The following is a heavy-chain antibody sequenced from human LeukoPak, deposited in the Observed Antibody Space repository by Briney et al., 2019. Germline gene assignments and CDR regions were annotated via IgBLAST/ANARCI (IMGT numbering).Heavy chain of an antibody. D-gene: IGHD2-2*01. J-gene: IGHJ3*02. CDR3: ARARQGYCSSASCYSFDI. V-gene: IGHV3-48*01. Sequence: GGSLRLSCAASGFTFSSYSMSWVRQAPGKGLEWVSYISSGSSTIYYADSVKGRFTISSDNAKNSLYLQMSSLRADDTAVYYCARARQGYCSSASCYSFDIWGQGTMLTVSS. CDR1: GFTFSSYS. CDR2: ISSGSSTI.